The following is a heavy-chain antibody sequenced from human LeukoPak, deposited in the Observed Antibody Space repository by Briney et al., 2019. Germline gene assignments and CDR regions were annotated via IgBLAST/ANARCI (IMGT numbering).Heavy chain of an antibody. CDR3: ARGGIAARLWVDY. CDR2: IYYSGST. D-gene: IGHD6-6*01. J-gene: IGHJ4*02. CDR1: GGSISSSSYY. V-gene: IGHV4-39*07. Sequence: SETLSLTCTVSGGSISSSSYYWGWIRQPPGKGLEWIGSIYYSGSTYYNPSLKSRVTISVDTSKNQFSLKLSSVTAADTAVYYCARGGIAARLWVDYWGQETLVTVSS.